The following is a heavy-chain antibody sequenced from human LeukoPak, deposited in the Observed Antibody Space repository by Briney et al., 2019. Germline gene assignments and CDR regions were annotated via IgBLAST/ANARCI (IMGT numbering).Heavy chain of an antibody. CDR2: IYYSGST. CDR1: GGSISSYY. V-gene: IGHV4-59*01. CDR3: ARITPTFNFDL. J-gene: IGHJ2*01. D-gene: IGHD2-15*01. Sequence: KPSETQSLTCTVSGGSISSYYWSWIRQPPGKGLEWIGYIYYSGSTNYNPSLKSRVTISVDTSKNQFSLKLSSVTAADTAVYYCARITPTFNFDLWGRGTLVTVSS.